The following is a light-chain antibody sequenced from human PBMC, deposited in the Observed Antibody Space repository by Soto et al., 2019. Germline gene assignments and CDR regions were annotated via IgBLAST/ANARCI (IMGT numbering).Light chain of an antibody. Sequence: EIVMTQSPATLSVSPGERATLSCRASRSVSSNLAWYQQKPGQAPRLLMYGASTRATGIPARFSGSGSGTEFTLTISSLQSEDFAVYYCQQYNNWPLYTFGQGTKVDIK. V-gene: IGKV3-15*01. J-gene: IGKJ2*01. CDR1: RSVSSN. CDR2: GAS. CDR3: QQYNNWPLYT.